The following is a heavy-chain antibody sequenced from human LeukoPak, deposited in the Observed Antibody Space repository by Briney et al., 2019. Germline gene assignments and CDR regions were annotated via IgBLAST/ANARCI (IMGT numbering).Heavy chain of an antibody. Sequence: PSETLSLTCTVSGGSISSYYWRWLRQPPGKGLVWIGYIHYSGSTHYNPSLKSRVSISVDTSKNQFSLKLSSVTAADTAVYYCARTTEGYCRSTSCYDFSYSYYMDVWGKGTTVTISS. CDR1: GGSISSYY. V-gene: IGHV4-59*01. CDR2: IHYSGST. J-gene: IGHJ6*03. D-gene: IGHD2-2*01. CDR3: ARTTEGYCRSTSCYDFSYSYYMDV.